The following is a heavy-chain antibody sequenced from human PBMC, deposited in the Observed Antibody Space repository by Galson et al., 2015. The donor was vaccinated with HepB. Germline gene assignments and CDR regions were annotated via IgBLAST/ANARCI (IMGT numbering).Heavy chain of an antibody. CDR3: AKDLSQWLVRGGDAFDI. Sequence: SLRLSCAASGFTFSSYGMHWVRQAPGKGLEWVAVISYDGSNKYYADSVKGRFTISRDNSKNTLYLQMNSLRAEDTAVYYCAKDLSQWLVRGGDAFDIWGQGTMVTVSS. CDR2: ISYDGSNK. J-gene: IGHJ3*02. V-gene: IGHV3-30*18. CDR1: GFTFSSYG. D-gene: IGHD6-19*01.